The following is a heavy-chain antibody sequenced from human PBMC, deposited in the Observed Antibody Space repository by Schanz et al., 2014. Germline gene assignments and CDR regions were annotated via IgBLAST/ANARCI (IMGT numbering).Heavy chain of an antibody. Sequence: QVQLVQSGAEVKKPGASVKVSCKASGYTFTIYDINWVRQATGQGLEWMGWMNPNSGNTGYAQNFQGRVTMTWNTSISTAYMELSSLRSDDTAVYCCARGPEWNQLLRKFGWFDPWGQGTLVTVSS. V-gene: IGHV1-8*01. D-gene: IGHD1-26*01. CDR2: MNPNSGNT. CDR3: ARGPEWNQLLRKFGWFDP. J-gene: IGHJ5*02. CDR1: GYTFTIYD.